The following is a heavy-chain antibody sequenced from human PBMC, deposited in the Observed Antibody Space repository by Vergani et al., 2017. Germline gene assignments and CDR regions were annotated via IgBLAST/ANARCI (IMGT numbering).Heavy chain of an antibody. CDR1: GFTFSSYS. J-gene: IGHJ4*02. D-gene: IGHD2-21*01. CDR2: ISSSSSYI. CDR3: ARDGDPTLRPDY. V-gene: IGHV3-21*01. Sequence: EVQLVESGGGLVQPGGSLRLSCAASGFTFSSYSMNWVRQAPGKGLEWVSSISSSSSYIYYADSVKGRFTISRDNAKNSLYLQMNSLRAEDTAVYYCARDGDPTLRPDYWGQGTLVTVSS.